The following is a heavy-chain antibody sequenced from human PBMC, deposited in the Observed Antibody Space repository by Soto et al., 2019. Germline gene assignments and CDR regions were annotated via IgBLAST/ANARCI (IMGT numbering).Heavy chain of an antibody. J-gene: IGHJ4*02. V-gene: IGHV3-7*01. Sequence: LRLSCAASGFTFSNYWMTWVRQAPGKGLEWVANIKEDGSEKHYVDSVKGRFTISRDNAKNSLYLQMNSLRAEDTAVYYCARLPSLGASFDYWGQGTLVTVSS. D-gene: IGHD1-26*01. CDR3: ARLPSLGASFDY. CDR1: GFTFSNYW. CDR2: IKEDGSEK.